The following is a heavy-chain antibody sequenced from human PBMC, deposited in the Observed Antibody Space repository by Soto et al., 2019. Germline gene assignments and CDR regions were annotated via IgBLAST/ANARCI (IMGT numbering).Heavy chain of an antibody. J-gene: IGHJ3*02. V-gene: IGHV3-33*03. CDR2: IWYDGSNK. Sequence: PGGSLRVSCAASGFPFSSYGMHWVRQAPGKGLDWVAVIWYDGSNKYYADPVKDRFTISRDNSKNTLYLQMNSLRVEDTAVYYCARALYTGSYFDPCDIWGQGTMVTVSS. CDR3: ARALYTGSYFDPCDI. D-gene: IGHD1-26*01. CDR1: GFPFSSYG.